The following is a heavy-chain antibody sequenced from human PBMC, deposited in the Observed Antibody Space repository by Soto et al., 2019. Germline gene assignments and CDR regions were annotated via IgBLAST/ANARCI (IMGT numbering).Heavy chain of an antibody. CDR2: IIPIFGTA. V-gene: IGHV1-69*01. Sequence: QVQLVQSGAEVKKPGSSVKVSCKASGGTFSSYAISWVRQAPGQGLEWMGGIIPIFGTANYAQKFQGRVTITVDESTSTAYMELSSLRSEDTAVYYCASHGYYYDSSGYYQIHYFDYWGQGTLVTVSS. CDR1: GGTFSSYA. J-gene: IGHJ4*02. CDR3: ASHGYYYDSSGYYQIHYFDY. D-gene: IGHD3-22*01.